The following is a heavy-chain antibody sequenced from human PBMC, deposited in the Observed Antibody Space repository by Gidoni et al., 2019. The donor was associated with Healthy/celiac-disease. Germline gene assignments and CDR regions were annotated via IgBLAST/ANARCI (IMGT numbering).Heavy chain of an antibody. CDR1: GFTFSSYG. Sequence: QVQLVESGGGVVQPGRSLRPPCAASGFTFSSYGMHWVRQAPGTGLEWVAVIWYDGSNKYYADSVKGRFTISRDNSKNTLYLQMNSLRAEDTAVYYCARDPSSYYDSSGYYYVPFDYWGQGTLVTVSS. CDR2: IWYDGSNK. J-gene: IGHJ4*02. V-gene: IGHV3-33*01. CDR3: ARDPSSYYDSSGYYYVPFDY. D-gene: IGHD3-22*01.